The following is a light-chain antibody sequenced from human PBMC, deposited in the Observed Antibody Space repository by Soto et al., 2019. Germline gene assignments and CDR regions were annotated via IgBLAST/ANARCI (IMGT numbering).Light chain of an antibody. Sequence: DIQMTQSPSTLSASVGDRLTIACRASQTIDSWLAWYQQRPGKPPKLLIYDASSLESGVPSRFSGSGSGTEFTLTITSLQPDDFATYYCQQYNSYPWTFGQGTKVDIK. V-gene: IGKV1-5*01. CDR2: DAS. J-gene: IGKJ1*01. CDR1: QTIDSW. CDR3: QQYNSYPWT.